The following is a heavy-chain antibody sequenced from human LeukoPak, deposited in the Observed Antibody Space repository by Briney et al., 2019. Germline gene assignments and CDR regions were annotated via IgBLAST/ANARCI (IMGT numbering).Heavy chain of an antibody. D-gene: IGHD3-10*01. CDR1: GYTFTSYG. Sequence: ASVKVSCKASGYTFTSYGISWVRQAPGQGLEWMGWINPNSGGTNYAQKFQGRVTMTRDTSISTAYMELSRLRSDDTAVYYCARGSLWFGSKFDYWGQGTLVTVSS. CDR2: INPNSGGT. J-gene: IGHJ4*02. CDR3: ARGSLWFGSKFDY. V-gene: IGHV1-2*02.